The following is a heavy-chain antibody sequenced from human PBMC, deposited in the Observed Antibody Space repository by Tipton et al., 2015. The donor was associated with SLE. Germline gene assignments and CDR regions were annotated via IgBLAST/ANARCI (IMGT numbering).Heavy chain of an antibody. CDR3: ARTIQFGPGD. Sequence: TLSLTCAVRGGAFSGFYWSWIRQPPGKGLEWIGEINHSGSTNYNASLKGRVTMSVDTSKNQFSLKVSSVTAADTAVYYCARTIQFGPGDWGRGTLVTVSS. J-gene: IGHJ4*02. V-gene: IGHV4-34*01. D-gene: IGHD5-24*01. CDR2: INHSGST. CDR1: GGAFSGFY.